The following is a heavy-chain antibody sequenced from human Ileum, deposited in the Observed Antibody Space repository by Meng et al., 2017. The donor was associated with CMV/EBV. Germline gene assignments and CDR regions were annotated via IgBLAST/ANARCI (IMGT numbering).Heavy chain of an antibody. Sequence: CAASGFIFRGYAMGWVRQAPGKGLQWVAATSTTGTYYADSVMGRFTISRDNAKSVLYLHMNSLRVEDSAVYFCAKDLISVIGARADYWGHGALVTVSS. CDR2: TSTTGT. J-gene: IGHJ4*01. D-gene: IGHD2-21*01. CDR1: GFIFRGYA. V-gene: IGHV3-23*05. CDR3: AKDLISVIGARADY.